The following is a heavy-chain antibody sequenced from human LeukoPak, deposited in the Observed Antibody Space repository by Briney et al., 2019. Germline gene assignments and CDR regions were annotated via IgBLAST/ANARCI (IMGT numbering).Heavy chain of an antibody. J-gene: IGHJ4*02. V-gene: IGHV3-23*01. CDR1: GFTFSNYA. CDR3: AKGRYESSGFNWAA. Sequence: GGSLRLSCAASGFTFSNYAMTWVRQAPGKGLEWVSALSGSGGSAYYADSVKGRFTISRDNSKNTLYLQMNSLRAEDTAVYCCAKGRYESSGFNWAAWGQGTLVTVSS. D-gene: IGHD3-22*01. CDR2: LSGSGGSA.